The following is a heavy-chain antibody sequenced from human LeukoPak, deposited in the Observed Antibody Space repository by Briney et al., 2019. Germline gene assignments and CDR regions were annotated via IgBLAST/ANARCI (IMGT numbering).Heavy chain of an antibody. J-gene: IGHJ6*03. CDR3: ASGDCSGGSCYSGYYYMDV. V-gene: IGHV1-69*13. D-gene: IGHD2-15*01. Sequence: SVKVSCKASGGTFSNYAISWVRQAPGQGLEWMGGIIPIFGTANYAQKFQGRVTITADESTSTAYMELSSLRSEDTAVYYCASGDCSGGSCYSGYYYMDVWGKGTTVTISS. CDR2: IIPIFGTA. CDR1: GGTFSNYA.